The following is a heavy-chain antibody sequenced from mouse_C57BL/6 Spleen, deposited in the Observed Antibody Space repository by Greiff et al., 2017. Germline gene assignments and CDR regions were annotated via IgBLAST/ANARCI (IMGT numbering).Heavy chain of an antibody. CDR1: GFTFTSYW. D-gene: IGHD4-1*01. J-gene: IGHJ3*01. CDR3: ARSGGVAWFAY. V-gene: IGHV1-50*01. Sequence: VKLQQPGAELVKPGASVKLSCKASGFTFTSYWMQWVKQRPGQGLEWIGEIDPSDSYTNYNQKFKGKATLTVDTSSSTAYMQLSSLTSEDSAVYYCARSGGVAWFAYWGQGTLVTVSA. CDR2: IDPSDSYT.